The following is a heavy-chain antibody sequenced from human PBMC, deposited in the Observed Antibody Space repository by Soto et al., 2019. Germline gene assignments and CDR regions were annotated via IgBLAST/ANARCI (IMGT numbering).Heavy chain of an antibody. J-gene: IGHJ5*02. CDR3: ARFGARLYWFDP. Sequence: SETLSLTCTVSGGSISSGGYYWSWIRQHPGKGLEWIGYIYYSGSTYYNPSLKSRVTISVDTSKNQFSLKLSSVTAADTAVYYCARFGARLYWFDPWGQGTLVTVSS. CDR2: IYYSGST. CDR1: GGSISSGGYY. V-gene: IGHV4-31*03. D-gene: IGHD6-6*01.